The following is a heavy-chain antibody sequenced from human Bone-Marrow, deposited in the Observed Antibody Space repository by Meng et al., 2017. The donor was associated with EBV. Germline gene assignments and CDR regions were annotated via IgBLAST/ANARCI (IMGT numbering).Heavy chain of an antibody. CDR3: SRDLAGQYDD. D-gene: IGHD3-3*02. Sequence: VHWVGSGGALVQPGGSLRLSCVASGFTFSRYWMHWVRQVPGKGLEWISRTNEDGRTVDYADSVKGRFTISRDNTKNTLYLQMDSLRVEDTALYLCSRDLAGQYDDWGQGTLVTVSS. V-gene: IGHV3-74*01. CDR2: TNEDGRTV. CDR1: GFTFSRYW. J-gene: IGHJ4*02.